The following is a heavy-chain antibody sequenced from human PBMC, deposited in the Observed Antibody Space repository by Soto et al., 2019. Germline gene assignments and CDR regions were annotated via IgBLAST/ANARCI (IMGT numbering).Heavy chain of an antibody. CDR1: SGSISSSNW. V-gene: IGHV4-4*02. J-gene: IGHJ5*02. CDR3: ARDGTLYCSGGSGYAESGWFDP. CDR2: IYHSGST. Sequence: QVQLQESGPGLVKPSGTLSLTCAVSSGSISSSNWWSWVRQPPGKGLEWIGEIYHSGSTNYNPSLKSRVTISVDKSKNQFSLKLSSVTAADTAVYYCARDGTLYCSGGSGYAESGWFDPWGQGTLVTVSS. D-gene: IGHD2-15*01.